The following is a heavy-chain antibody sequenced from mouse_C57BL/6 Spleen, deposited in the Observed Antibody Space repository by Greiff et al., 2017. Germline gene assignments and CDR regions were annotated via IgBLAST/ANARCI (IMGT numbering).Heavy chain of an antibody. J-gene: IGHJ1*03. CDR2: IHPYSGST. CDR1: GYTFTSYW. CDR3: ARSGITTVVARPWYFDV. D-gene: IGHD1-1*01. Sequence: QVQLQQPGAELVKPGASVKLSCKASGYTFTSYWMHWVKQRPGQGLEWIGMIHPYSGSTNYNEKFKSKATLTVDKSSSTAYMQLSSLTSEDSAVYYCARSGITTVVARPWYFDVWGTGTTVTVSS. V-gene: IGHV1-64*01.